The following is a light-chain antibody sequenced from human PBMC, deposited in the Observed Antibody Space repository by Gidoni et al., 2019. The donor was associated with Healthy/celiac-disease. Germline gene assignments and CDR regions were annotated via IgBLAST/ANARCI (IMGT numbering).Light chain of an antibody. J-gene: IGKJ1*01. CDR1: QRVSSSY. V-gene: IGKV3-20*01. CDR3: QQYGSSRT. Sequence: EIVLTQSPGTLSLSPGERANLSCRASQRVSSSYLAWYQQKRGQAPRRLIYVASSRANGIPDRFSGSGYGTDFTLTISRLEPEDFAVYYCQQYGSSRTFGQXTKVEIK. CDR2: VAS.